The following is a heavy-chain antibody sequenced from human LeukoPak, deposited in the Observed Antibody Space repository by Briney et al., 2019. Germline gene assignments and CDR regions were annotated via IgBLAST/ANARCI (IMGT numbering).Heavy chain of an antibody. J-gene: IGHJ5*02. CDR1: GGSISSYY. CDR2: IYTSGST. D-gene: IGHD2-2*02. Sequence: SETLSLTCTVSGGSISSYYWSWIRQPAGKGLEWSGRIYTSGSTNYNPSLKSRVTMSVDTSKNQFSLKLSSVTAADTAVYYCAREMDCSSTSCYNGNWFDPWGQGTLVTVSS. CDR3: AREMDCSSTSCYNGNWFDP. V-gene: IGHV4-4*07.